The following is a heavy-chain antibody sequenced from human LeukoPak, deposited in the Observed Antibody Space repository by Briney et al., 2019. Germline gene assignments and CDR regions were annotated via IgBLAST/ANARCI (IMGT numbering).Heavy chain of an antibody. CDR1: GGSISSGSYY. V-gene: IGHV4-61*02. D-gene: IGHD4/OR15-4a*01. J-gene: IGHJ6*03. CDR2: IYTSGST. CDR3: ARVMVVTTPAYYYYMDG. Sequence: SETLSLTCTVSGGSISSGSYYWSWIRQPAGKGLEWIGRIYTSGSTNYNPSLKSRATISVDTSKNQFSLKLSSVTAADTAVYYCARVMVVTTPAYYYYMDGWGKGTTVTVSS.